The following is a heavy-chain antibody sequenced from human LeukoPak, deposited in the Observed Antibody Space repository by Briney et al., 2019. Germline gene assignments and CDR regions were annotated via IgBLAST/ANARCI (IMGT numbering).Heavy chain of an antibody. J-gene: IGHJ4*02. D-gene: IGHD1-7*01. Sequence: GGSLRLSCAASGVTLGTYAMSWARQAPGKGLEWVSGISSSGSGGNTYYADSVKGRFTISRDSSKNTLNLQMNSLRAEDTAVYYCAKDLVHNSWNYGHPIDYWGQGTLVTVSS. CDR3: AKDLVHNSWNYGHPIDY. CDR2: ISSSGSGGNT. CDR1: GVTLGTYA. V-gene: IGHV3-23*01.